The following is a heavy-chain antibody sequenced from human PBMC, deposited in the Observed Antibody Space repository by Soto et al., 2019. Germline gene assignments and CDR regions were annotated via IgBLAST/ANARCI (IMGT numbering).Heavy chain of an antibody. V-gene: IGHV4-61*01. CDR3: ARRNSGGNWVDP. Sequence: PSQTLSLTCTVSGGSVTSGTYFWNWVRQPPGKGLEWIGYISYIGNTDYNPSLKSRVIISVDTSKNQFSLKLSSLTAADTAVYYCARRNSGGNWVDPWGPGTLVTVS. D-gene: IGHD4-17*01. CDR2: ISYIGNT. CDR1: GGSVTSGTYF. J-gene: IGHJ5*02.